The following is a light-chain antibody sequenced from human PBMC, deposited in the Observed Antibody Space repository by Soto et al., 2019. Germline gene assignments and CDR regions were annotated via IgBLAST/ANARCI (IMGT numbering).Light chain of an antibody. J-gene: IGLJ2*01. CDR1: SSDIGGYNF. CDR2: EVS. Sequence: QSVLTQPASVSGSPGQSITIPCTGTSSDIGGYNFVSWYQQHPGRAPTLVIYEVSNRPSGVSNRFSGSKSGNTASLTISGLQAEDEADYYCSSYTSSSTLFGVFGGGTKVTVL. V-gene: IGLV2-14*01. CDR3: SSYTSSSTLFGV.